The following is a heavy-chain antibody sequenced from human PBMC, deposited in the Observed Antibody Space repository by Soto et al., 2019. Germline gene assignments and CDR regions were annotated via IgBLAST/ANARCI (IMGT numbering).Heavy chain of an antibody. CDR3: AKDQNDDFWSGRYYMDV. Sequence: GGSLRLSCAASGFTFDDYAMHWVRQAPGKGLEWVSGISWNSGSIGYADSVKGRFTISRDNAKNSLYLQMNSLRTEDTALYYCAKDQNDDFWSGRYYMDVWGKGTTVTVSS. CDR2: ISWNSGSI. CDR1: GFTFDDYA. J-gene: IGHJ6*03. D-gene: IGHD3-3*01. V-gene: IGHV3-9*01.